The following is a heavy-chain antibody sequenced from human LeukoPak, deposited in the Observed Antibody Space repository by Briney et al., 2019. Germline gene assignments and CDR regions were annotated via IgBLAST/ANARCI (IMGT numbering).Heavy chain of an antibody. CDR3: ARQFDGSHPNAFDI. CDR1: GLTFSNYW. J-gene: IGHJ3*02. D-gene: IGHD1-26*01. V-gene: IGHV3-74*01. Sequence: GGSLRLSCAASGLTFSNYWMHRVRQAPGKGLVWVSRIKSDGKITTYADSVKGRFTTSRDNAKNTFYLQMNSLRVEDTAVYYCARQFDGSHPNAFDIWGQGTMVTVSS. CDR2: IKSDGKIT.